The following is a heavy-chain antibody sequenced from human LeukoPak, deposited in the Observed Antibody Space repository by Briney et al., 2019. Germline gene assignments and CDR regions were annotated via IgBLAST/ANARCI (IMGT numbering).Heavy chain of an antibody. J-gene: IGHJ4*02. Sequence: QPGRSLRLSCAASRLTFSSYAMHWVRQAPGKGLEWVAVISYDGSNKYYADSVKGRFTISRDNSKNTLYLQMNSLRAEDTAVYYCARVGIQLWLQGGVFDYWGQGTLVTVSS. CDR1: RLTFSSYA. CDR3: ARVGIQLWLQGGVFDY. D-gene: IGHD5-18*01. CDR2: ISYDGSNK. V-gene: IGHV3-30-3*01.